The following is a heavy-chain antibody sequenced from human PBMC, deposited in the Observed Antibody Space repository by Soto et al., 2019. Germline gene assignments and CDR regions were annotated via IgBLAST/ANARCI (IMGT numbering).Heavy chain of an antibody. CDR2: IDGAGSTT. D-gene: IGHD3-3*01. Sequence: GGSLRLSCAASGFTFGPYWMYWVRQAPGKGLVWVSHIDGAGSTTVYADSVKGRFTVSRDNAKNTLYLQMNSLRAEDTAVYYCAKANDFSSGYSPVYYYYGMDVWGQGTTVTVSS. V-gene: IGHV3-74*01. CDR1: GFTFGPYW. J-gene: IGHJ6*02. CDR3: AKANDFSSGYSPVYYYYGMDV.